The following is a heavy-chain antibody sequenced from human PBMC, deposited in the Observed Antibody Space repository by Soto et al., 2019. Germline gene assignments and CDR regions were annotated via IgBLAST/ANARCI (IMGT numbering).Heavy chain of an antibody. J-gene: IGHJ6*02. Sequence: PGGSLRRSCASACISGSSNYMSRLREPRRARLMVVAIIGIYGSTYFADSVQGRFSFSRDIYKNTLFLQMNNLRAEDTAVYFCSGVPSGYDAGDWYHGVDDWGQGTTVTVSS. V-gene: IGHV3-53*01. CDR2: IGIYGST. D-gene: IGHD5-12*01. CDR3: SGVPSGYDAGDWYHGVDD. CDR1: CISGSSNY.